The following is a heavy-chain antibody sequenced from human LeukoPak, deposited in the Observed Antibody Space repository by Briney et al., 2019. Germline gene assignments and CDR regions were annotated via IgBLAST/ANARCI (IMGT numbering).Heavy chain of an antibody. D-gene: IGHD3-22*01. J-gene: IGHJ3*02. CDR3: ARNMTLILVAERIDAFDI. Sequence: SETLSLTCAVYGGSFSGYYWSWIRQPPGKGLEWIGEINHSGSTNYNPSLKSRVTISVDTSKNQFSLKLSSVTAADTAVYYCARNMTLILVAERIDAFDIWGQGTMVTVSS. CDR1: GGSFSGYY. V-gene: IGHV4-34*01. CDR2: INHSGST.